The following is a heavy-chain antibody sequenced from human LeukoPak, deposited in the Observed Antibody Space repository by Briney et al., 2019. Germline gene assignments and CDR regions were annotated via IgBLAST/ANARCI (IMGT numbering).Heavy chain of an antibody. CDR3: ARDSVPSFCSSTSCYVHYYYYGMDV. CDR2: IYYSGST. Sequence: SETLSLTCTVSGGSITTYYWSWIRQHPGKGLEWIGYIYYSGSTYYNPSLKSRVTISVDTSKNQFSLKLSSVTAADTAVYYCARDSVPSFCSSTSCYVHYYYYGMDVWGQGTTVTVSS. CDR1: GGSITTYY. V-gene: IGHV4-59*06. J-gene: IGHJ6*02. D-gene: IGHD2-2*01.